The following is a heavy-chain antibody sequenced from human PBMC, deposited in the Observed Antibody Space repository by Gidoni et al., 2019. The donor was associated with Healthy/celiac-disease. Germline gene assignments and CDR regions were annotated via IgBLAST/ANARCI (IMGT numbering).Heavy chain of an antibody. CDR2: ISYDGSNK. D-gene: IGHD2-2*01. J-gene: IGHJ4*02. CDR1: GFTFSSYG. Sequence: QVQLVESGGGVAQPGRSLRLSCAASGFTFSSYGMHWVRQAPGKGLEWVAVISYDGSNKYYADSVKGRFTISRDNSKNTLYLQMNSLRAEDTAVYYCAKDQSVVVPAAMPAFRGYYFDYWGQGTLVTVSS. CDR3: AKDQSVVVPAAMPAFRGYYFDY. V-gene: IGHV3-30*18.